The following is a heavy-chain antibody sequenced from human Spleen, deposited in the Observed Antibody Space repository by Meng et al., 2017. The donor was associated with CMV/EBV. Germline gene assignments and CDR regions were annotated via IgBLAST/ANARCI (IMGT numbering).Heavy chain of an antibody. D-gene: IGHD2-2*01. V-gene: IGHV1-2*02. CDR1: GYTFIGYY. CDR2: INPNPNSGAT. Sequence: ASVKVSCKASGYTFIGYYIHWVRQAPGQGLEWMGWINPNPNSGATAYAQKFQGRVTLTRDTSISAAYMELRRLRSDDTAVYYCARAGTQSDIVVVPAVLNNYHGMDVWGQGTTVTVSS. CDR3: ARAGTQSDIVVVPAVLNNYHGMDV. J-gene: IGHJ6*02.